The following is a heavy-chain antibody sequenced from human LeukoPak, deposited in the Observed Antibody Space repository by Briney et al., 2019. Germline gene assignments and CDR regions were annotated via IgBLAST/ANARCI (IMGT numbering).Heavy chain of an antibody. CDR2: INPNSGGT. J-gene: IGHJ6*02. CDR1: GYTFTGYY. CDR3: ARGVGSSPHYYYGMDV. V-gene: IGHV1-2*06. Sequence: ASVKVSCKASGYTFTGYYMHWVRQAPGQGLEWMGRINPNSGGTNYAQKFQGRVTMTRDTSTSTAYMELRSLRSDDTAVYYCARGVGSSPHYYYGMDVWGQGTTVTVSS. D-gene: IGHD1-26*01.